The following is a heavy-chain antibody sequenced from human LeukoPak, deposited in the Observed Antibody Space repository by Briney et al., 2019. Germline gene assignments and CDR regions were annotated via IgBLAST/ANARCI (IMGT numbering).Heavy chain of an antibody. V-gene: IGHV3-66*01. CDR1: GFTVSSNY. D-gene: IGHD6-19*01. CDR3: ATYGSGRRGYYFDS. Sequence: GGSLRLSCAASGFTVSSNYMSWVRQAPGKELEWVAISYSGNTTYCADSVRGRFTISRDKSKNRLHLQMNSLRAEDTAVYYCATYGSGRRGYYFDSWGQGTLVTVSS. J-gene: IGHJ4*02. CDR2: SYSGNTT.